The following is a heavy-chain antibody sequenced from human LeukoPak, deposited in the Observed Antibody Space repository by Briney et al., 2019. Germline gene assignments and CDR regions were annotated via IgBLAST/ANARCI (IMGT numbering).Heavy chain of an antibody. J-gene: IGHJ4*02. V-gene: IGHV4-38-2*02. CDR2: SYHRGST. CDR3: ARDPPAGTSPY. CDR1: GYSISSGCY. Sequence: SETLCLACTVSGYSISSGCYWDGIRQPPAQALERIGASYHRGSTYYNPSLRSRVAISVDTSKNQFSLKLTSLTAADTAVYYCARDPPAGTSPYWGQGTLVTVSS. D-gene: IGHD1-7*01.